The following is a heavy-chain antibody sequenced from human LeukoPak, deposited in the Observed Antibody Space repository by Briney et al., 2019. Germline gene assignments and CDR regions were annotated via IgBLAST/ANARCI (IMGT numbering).Heavy chain of an antibody. Sequence: GGSLRLSCAASGFTFSSYAMHWVRQAPGKGLEWVAVISYDGSNKYYADSVKGRFTISRDNSKNTLYLQMNSLRAEDTAVYYCARDSSSWYRVVDYWGQGTLVTVSS. V-gene: IGHV3-30-3*01. CDR3: ARDSSSWYRVVDY. CDR1: GFTFSSYA. D-gene: IGHD6-13*01. J-gene: IGHJ4*02. CDR2: ISYDGSNK.